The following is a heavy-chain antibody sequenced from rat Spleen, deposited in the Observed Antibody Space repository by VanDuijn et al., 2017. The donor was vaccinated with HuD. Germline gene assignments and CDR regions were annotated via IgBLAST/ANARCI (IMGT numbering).Heavy chain of an antibody. J-gene: IGHJ2*01. Sequence: EVQLVESDGGLVQPGRSLKLSCAASGFTFSDYYMAWVRQAPTKGLEWVATISYDGSSTYYRDSVKGRFTISRDNAKSTLYLQMDSLRSEDTATYYCARQGATVEGGFDYWGQGVMVTVSS. CDR3: ARQGATVEGGFDY. CDR1: GFTFSDYY. CDR2: ISYDGSST. D-gene: IGHD1-8*01. V-gene: IGHV5-29*01.